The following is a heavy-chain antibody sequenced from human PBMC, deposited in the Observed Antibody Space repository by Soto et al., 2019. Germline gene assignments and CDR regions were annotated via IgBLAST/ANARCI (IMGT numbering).Heavy chain of an antibody. CDR2: ISSGGTE. J-gene: IGHJ4*02. CDR3: AKGRLDY. Sequence: EVQLLESGGDSVQPGGSLRLSCAASGFTLSSDFMSWVRQAPGKGLEWVSLISSGGTEYYADSVKGRFTISRDTSKNTLFLQMNSLAAEDTGIYYCAKGRLDYWGQGTLVTVSS. CDR1: GFTLSSDF. V-gene: IGHV3-23*01.